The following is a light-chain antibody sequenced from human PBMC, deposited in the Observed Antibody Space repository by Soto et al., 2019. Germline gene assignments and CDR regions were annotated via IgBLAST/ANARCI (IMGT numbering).Light chain of an antibody. J-gene: IGKJ3*01. CDR3: QQYGSSPFT. CDR1: QSVSSSY. V-gene: IGKV3-20*01. CDR2: GAS. Sequence: EIVLTQSPGTLSLSPGERATLSCRASQSVSSSYLAWYQQKPGQAPRLLIYGASSRPTGIPDRFSGSGSETDFTLTISKLEPEDFAVYYCQQYGSSPFTFGPGTKVDIK.